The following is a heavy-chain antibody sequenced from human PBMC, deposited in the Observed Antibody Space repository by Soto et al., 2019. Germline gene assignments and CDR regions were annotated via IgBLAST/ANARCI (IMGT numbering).Heavy chain of an antibody. Sequence: PSETLSLTCTVSGGSISSGGYYWSWIRQHPGKGLEWIGYIYYSGSTYYNPSLKSRVTISVDTSKNQFSLKLSSVTAADTAVYYCASNYDSSGYYLDYWGQGTLVTVSS. CDR1: GGSISSGGYY. D-gene: IGHD3-22*01. V-gene: IGHV4-31*03. CDR3: ASNYDSSGYYLDY. J-gene: IGHJ4*02. CDR2: IYYSGST.